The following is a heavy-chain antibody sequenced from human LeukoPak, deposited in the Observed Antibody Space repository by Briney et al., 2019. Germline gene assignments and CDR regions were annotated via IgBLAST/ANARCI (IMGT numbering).Heavy chain of an antibody. CDR2: IWYDGSNK. J-gene: IGHJ4*02. V-gene: IGHV3-33*01. D-gene: IGHD6-19*01. CDR3: ARDHSSGWYSDYFDY. CDR1: GFTFSSYG. Sequence: GRSLRHSCAASGFTFSSYGMHWVRQAPGKGLEWEAVIWYDGSNKYYADSVKGRFPIYRDNSKNTLYLQMNSLRAEDTAVYYCARDHSSGWYSDYFDYWGQGTLVTVSS.